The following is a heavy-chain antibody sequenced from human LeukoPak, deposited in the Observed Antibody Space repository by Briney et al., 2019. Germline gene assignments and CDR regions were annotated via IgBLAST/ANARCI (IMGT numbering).Heavy chain of an antibody. CDR1: GGSFSGYY. CDR2: INHSGST. J-gene: IGHJ5*02. D-gene: IGHD3-22*01. V-gene: IGHV4-34*01. CDR3: ARGYYYDSSGYYSNWFDP. Sequence: SETLSLTCAVYGGSFSGYYWSWIRQPPGKGLEWIGEINHSGSTNYNPSLKSRVTISVDTSKNQFSLKLSSVTAADTAVYYCARGYYYDSSGYYSNWFDPWGQGTLVTASS.